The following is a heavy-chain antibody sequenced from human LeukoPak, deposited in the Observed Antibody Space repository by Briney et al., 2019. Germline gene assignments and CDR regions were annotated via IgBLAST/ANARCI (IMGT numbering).Heavy chain of an antibody. CDR2: VRYDGGSN. Sequence: PGRSLRLSCAASRFTFTSYGMHWVRQAPGNGLEWVAYVRYDGGSNSYADSVKGRFSISRDNSKNTLYLEMNGLRAEDTAVYYCVRGWGSTVYASAFDVWGQGTMVTVPS. CDR1: RFTFTSYG. V-gene: IGHV3-33*01. D-gene: IGHD2/OR15-2a*01. J-gene: IGHJ3*01. CDR3: VRGWGSTVYASAFDV.